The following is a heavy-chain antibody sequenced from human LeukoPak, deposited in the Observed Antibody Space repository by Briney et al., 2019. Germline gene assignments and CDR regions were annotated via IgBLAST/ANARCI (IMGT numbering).Heavy chain of an antibody. CDR2: ISGSGGST. D-gene: IGHD4-17*01. J-gene: IGHJ5*02. CDR3: AIEAYDYGDYWSDP. CDR1: GFTFGSYA. V-gene: IGHV3-23*01. Sequence: GGSLRLSCVASGFTFGSYAMSWVRQAPGKGLEWVSVISGSGGSTYYADSVKGRFTISRDNSKNTLYLQMNSLRAEDTAVYYCAIEAYDYGDYWSDPWGQGTLVTVSS.